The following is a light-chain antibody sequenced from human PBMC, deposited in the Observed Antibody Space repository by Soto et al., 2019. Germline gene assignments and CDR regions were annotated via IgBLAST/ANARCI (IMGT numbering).Light chain of an antibody. J-gene: IGLJ2*01. Sequence: SYELTQPPSVSVSPGQTASFTCSGDKLGDKYACWYQQKPGQSPVLVIYQDGKRPSGIPERFSGSNSGNTATLTISGTQAMDEADYYCQAWDSSTVVFGGGTKLTVL. CDR3: QAWDSSTVV. CDR2: QDG. CDR1: KLGDKY. V-gene: IGLV3-1*01.